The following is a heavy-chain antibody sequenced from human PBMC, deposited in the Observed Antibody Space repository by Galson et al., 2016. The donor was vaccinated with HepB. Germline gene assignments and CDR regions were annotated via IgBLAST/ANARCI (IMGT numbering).Heavy chain of an antibody. J-gene: IGHJ4*02. D-gene: IGHD1-26*01. CDR2: INPGNGDT. CDR3: AREGSYYTLDY. V-gene: IGHV1-3*01. CDR1: GYTFTNYA. Sequence: SVKVSCKAPGYTFTNYAMHWVRQAPGQRLEWMGWINPGNGDTKYSQKFQGRVTISRGTSASTAYMELSSLISEDTAVYYCAREGSYYTLDYWGQGTLVTVSS.